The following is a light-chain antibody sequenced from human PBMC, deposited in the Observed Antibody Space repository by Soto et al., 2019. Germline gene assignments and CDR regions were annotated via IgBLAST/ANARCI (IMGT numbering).Light chain of an antibody. V-gene: IGKV1D-12*01. CDR1: QGISSW. J-gene: IGKJ2*01. Sequence: DIPMTQSPSSVSASVGDRVTFTCRASQGISSWLAWYQQKPGKAPKLLIYAASTLQGAVPSRFSGRGSGTDFSLPISSLQPEDFATYYCQQTNIFPYPFGQGTKLQIK. CDR3: QQTNIFPYP. CDR2: AAS.